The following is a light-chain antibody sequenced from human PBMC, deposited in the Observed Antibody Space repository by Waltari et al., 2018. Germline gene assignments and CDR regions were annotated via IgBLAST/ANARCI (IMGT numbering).Light chain of an antibody. CDR3: CSYAGSSSNWV. J-gene: IGLJ3*02. CDR2: EVD. Sequence: QSALTQPASVSGSPGQSVAISCATTTAMIETNNLVSWYQRHPGKALKVIIYEVDKRPSGVSDRFSGSRSGNTASLTISGLQAEDEADYYCCSYAGSSSNWVFGGGTKVTVL. V-gene: IGLV2-23*02. CDR1: TAMIETNNL.